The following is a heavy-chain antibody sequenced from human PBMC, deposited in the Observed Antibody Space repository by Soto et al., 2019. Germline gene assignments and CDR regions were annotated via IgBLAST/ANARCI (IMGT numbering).Heavy chain of an antibody. Sequence: ASVKVSCKASGYTFTSYGISWVRQAPGQGLEWMGWISAYNGNTNYAQKLQGRVTMTTDTSTSTAYMELRSLRSDDTAVYYCARVKWELLMRPGYYFGYWGQGTLVTVSS. D-gene: IGHD1-26*01. CDR2: ISAYNGNT. CDR1: GYTFTSYG. J-gene: IGHJ4*02. V-gene: IGHV1-18*04. CDR3: ARVKWELLMRPGYYFGY.